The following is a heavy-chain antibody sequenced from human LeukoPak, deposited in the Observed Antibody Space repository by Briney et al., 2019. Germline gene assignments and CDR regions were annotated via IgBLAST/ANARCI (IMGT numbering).Heavy chain of an antibody. Sequence: ASVKVSCKASGYTFTGYYMHWVRQAPGQGLEWMGWINPNSGGTNYAQKFKGRVTMTRDTSISTAYMELSRLRSDDTAVYYCTRGRGSTSSNFDYWGQGTLVTVSS. J-gene: IGHJ4*02. CDR1: GYTFTGYY. CDR2: INPNSGGT. CDR3: TRGRGSTSSNFDY. D-gene: IGHD2-2*01. V-gene: IGHV1-2*02.